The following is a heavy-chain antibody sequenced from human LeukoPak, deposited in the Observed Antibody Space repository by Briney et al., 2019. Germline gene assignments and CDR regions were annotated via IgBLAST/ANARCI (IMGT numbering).Heavy chain of an antibody. CDR2: IKQDGSEK. CDR3: ARDFTFENNWNYGDHAFDI. CDR1: GFTFSSYW. J-gene: IGHJ3*02. Sequence: HPGGSLRLSCAASGFTFSSYWMSWVRQAPGKGLEWVANIKQDGSEKYYVDSVKGRFTISRDNAKNSLYLQMNSLRAEDTAVYYCARDFTFENNWNYGDHAFDIWGQGTMVTVSS. V-gene: IGHV3-7*01. D-gene: IGHD1-1*01.